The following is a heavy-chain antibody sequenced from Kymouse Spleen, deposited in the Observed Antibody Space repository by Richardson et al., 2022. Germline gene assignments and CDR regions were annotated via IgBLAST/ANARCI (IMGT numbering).Heavy chain of an antibody. Sequence: EVQLVESGGGLVKPGGSLRLSCAASGFTFSNAWMSWVRQAPGKGLEWVGRIKSKTDGGTTDYAAPVKGRFTISRDDSKNTLYLQMNSLKTEDTAVYYCTTYYDFWSGYYNYFDYWGQGTLVTVSS. CDR3: TTYYDFWSGYYNYFDY. D-gene: IGHD3-3*01. CDR2: IKSKTDGGTT. V-gene: IGHV3-15*01. J-gene: IGHJ4*02. CDR1: GFTFSNAW.